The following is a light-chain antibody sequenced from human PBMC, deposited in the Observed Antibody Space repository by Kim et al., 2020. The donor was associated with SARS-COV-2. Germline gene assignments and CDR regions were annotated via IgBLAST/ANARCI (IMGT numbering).Light chain of an antibody. CDR2: EAS. V-gene: IGKV1-33*01. CDR3: QQYDTYPFT. J-gene: IGKJ4*02. Sequence: DVQMTQSPSSLSASVGDRLTITCRTSQSINNCLNWYQQKPGKAPKLLIYEASTLETGVPSRFSGRGSATEFTFTISSLQPEDIATYYCQQYDTYPFTFGEGTKVDIK. CDR1: QSINNC.